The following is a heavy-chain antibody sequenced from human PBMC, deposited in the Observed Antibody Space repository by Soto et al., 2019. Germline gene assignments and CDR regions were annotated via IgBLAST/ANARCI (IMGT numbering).Heavy chain of an antibody. CDR1: GFTFSNYA. CDR3: AKAYVDILTGYFGDY. CDR2: MSNSGSRT. Sequence: VQLLESGGGLVQPGGSLRLSCAASGFTFSNYAISWVRQAPGKGLEWVSGMSNSGSRTYYADSVKGRFIISRDYSKNTLYLQMNSLRPEDTAVYYCAKAYVDILTGYFGDYWGQGTLVSVSS. J-gene: IGHJ4*02. V-gene: IGHV3-23*01. D-gene: IGHD3-9*01.